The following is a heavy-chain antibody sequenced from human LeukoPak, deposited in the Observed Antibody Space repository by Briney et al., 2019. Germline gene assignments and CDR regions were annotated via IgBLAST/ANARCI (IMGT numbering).Heavy chain of an antibody. Sequence: PSETLSLTCTVSGGSISSYYWSWIRQPAGKGLEWIGRIYISGSTNYNPSLKSRVTMSVDTSKNQFSLKLSSVTAADTAVYYCARDRYYYDSSGTRWFDPWGQGTLVTVSS. CDR3: ARDRYYYDSSGTRWFDP. CDR1: GGSISSYY. V-gene: IGHV4-4*07. D-gene: IGHD3-22*01. CDR2: IYISGST. J-gene: IGHJ5*02.